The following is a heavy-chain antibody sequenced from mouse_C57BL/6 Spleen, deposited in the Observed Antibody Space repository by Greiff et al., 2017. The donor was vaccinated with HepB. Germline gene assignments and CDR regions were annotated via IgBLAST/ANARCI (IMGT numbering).Heavy chain of an antibody. CDR2: LDPNSGGK. J-gene: IGHJ4*01. CDR3: ARSPYYYGSSYAMDY. CDR1: GYTFTSYW. Sequence: QVQLQQPGAELVKPGASVKLSCKASGYTFTSYWMHWVKQRPGRGLEWIGRLDPNSGGKKYNEKFKSKATLTVDKPSSTAYMQLSSLTSEDSAVYYCARSPYYYGSSYAMDYWGQGTSVTVSS. D-gene: IGHD1-1*01. V-gene: IGHV1-72*01.